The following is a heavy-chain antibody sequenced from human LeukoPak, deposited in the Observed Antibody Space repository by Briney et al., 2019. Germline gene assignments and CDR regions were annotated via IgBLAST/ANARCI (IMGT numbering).Heavy chain of an antibody. J-gene: IGHJ4*01. CDR1: GFTFDDYA. Sequence: GRSLRPSCAASGFTFDDYAMHWVRQAPGKGLEWVSGISWNSRSIGYADSVKGRFTISRDNAKNSLYLQMNSLRAEDTALYYWAKDMGAYGDYIGLDHWGHGTLVTVSS. CDR3: AKDMGAYGDYIGLDH. V-gene: IGHV3-9*01. D-gene: IGHD4-17*01. CDR2: ISWNSRSI.